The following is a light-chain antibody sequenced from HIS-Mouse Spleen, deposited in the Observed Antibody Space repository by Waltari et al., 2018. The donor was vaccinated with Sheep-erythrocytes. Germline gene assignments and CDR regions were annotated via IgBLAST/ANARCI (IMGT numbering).Light chain of an antibody. CDR1: QRISSW. V-gene: IGKV1-5*03. CDR3: QQYNSYPLT. Sequence: DIQMTQSPSTMSASVGDRVTIPCRASQRISSWLACYQKKPGKAPKLLIYKASSLASGVPSRCSGSGSGTEFTLTSSSLQTDEVATYYCQQYNSYPLTVGGGTKVEIK. CDR2: KAS. J-gene: IGKJ4*01.